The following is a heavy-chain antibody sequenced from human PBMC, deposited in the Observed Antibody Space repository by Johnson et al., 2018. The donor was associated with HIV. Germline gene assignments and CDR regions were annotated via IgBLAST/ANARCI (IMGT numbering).Heavy chain of an antibody. J-gene: IGHJ3*02. V-gene: IGHV3-9*01. CDR1: GFRIDDYA. Sequence: VQLVESGGGLEQPGGSLRLSCAASGFRIDDYAMHWVRQVPGKGLEWVARISWKRDNRDYADSVKGRFTISRDNAKTSLSLQMNSLRPADTAVYSGAKAYCSSWYAFDIWGQGTMVTVSS. CDR2: ISWKRDNR. CDR3: AKAYCSSWYAFDI. D-gene: IGHD6-13*01.